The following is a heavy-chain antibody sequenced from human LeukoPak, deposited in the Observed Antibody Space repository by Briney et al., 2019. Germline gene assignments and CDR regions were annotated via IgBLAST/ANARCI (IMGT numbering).Heavy chain of an antibody. D-gene: IGHD6-19*01. V-gene: IGHV3-30*18. CDR1: GFTFSSYD. CDR3: AKDGDSSGWYGTYYYYYGMDV. Sequence: GRSLRLSCAASGFTFSSYDMHWVRQAPGKGLEWVAVISYDGSNKYYADSVKGRFTISRDNSKNTLYLQMNSLRAEDTAVYYCAKDGDSSGWYGTYYYYYGMDVWGQGTTVTVSS. CDR2: ISYDGSNK. J-gene: IGHJ6*02.